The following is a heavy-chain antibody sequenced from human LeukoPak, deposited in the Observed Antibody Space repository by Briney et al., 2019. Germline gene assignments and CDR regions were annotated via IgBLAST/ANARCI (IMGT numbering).Heavy chain of an antibody. D-gene: IGHD6-13*01. CDR1: GGSFSGYY. V-gene: IGHV4-34*01. Sequence: KPSETLSLTCAVYGGSFSGYYWSWIRQPPGKGLEWIGEINHSGSTNYNPSLKSRVTISVDTSKNQFSLKLSSVTAADTAVYYCARGIAAVVGGYTRFDPWGQGTLVTVSS. CDR2: INHSGST. CDR3: ARGIAAVVGGYTRFDP. J-gene: IGHJ5*02.